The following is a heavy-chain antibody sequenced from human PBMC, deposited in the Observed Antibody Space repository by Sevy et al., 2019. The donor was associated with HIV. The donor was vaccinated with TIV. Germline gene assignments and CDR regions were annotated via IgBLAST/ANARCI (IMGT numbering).Heavy chain of an antibody. CDR1: GFTFSANW. CDR3: AHETFGRFES. V-gene: IGHV3-7*01. J-gene: IGHJ4*02. D-gene: IGHD3-16*01. Sequence: GGSQRLSCAASGFTFSANWMNWVRQAPVKGLEWVANIKADGSDKHYVDSVEGRFTISRDNAKNLLFLQMNSLRVEDTAVYYCAHETFGRFESWGQGTLVTVSS. CDR2: IKADGSDK.